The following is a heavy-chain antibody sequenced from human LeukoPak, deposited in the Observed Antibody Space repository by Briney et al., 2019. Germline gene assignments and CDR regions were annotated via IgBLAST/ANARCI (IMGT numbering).Heavy chain of an antibody. CDR3: ATDPAGIGSESY. Sequence: GGSLRLSCAASGFTVSSNYMSWVRQAPGKGLEWVANIKKDGSDKYYVDSVKGRFTISRDNTKNSLFLQMNSLRAEDTAVYYCATDPAGIGSESYWGQGTLVTVSS. D-gene: IGHD1-14*01. V-gene: IGHV3-7*01. J-gene: IGHJ4*02. CDR1: GFTVSSNY. CDR2: IKKDGSDK.